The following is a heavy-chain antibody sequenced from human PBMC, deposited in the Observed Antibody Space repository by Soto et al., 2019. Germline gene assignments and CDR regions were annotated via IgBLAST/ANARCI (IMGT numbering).Heavy chain of an antibody. Sequence: EVQLVESGGGLVQPGGSLRLSCAASGFTFSSYWMYWVRQAPGKGLVWVSRTNSDGSDTSYADSVKGRFTISRDNAKNTLYLQMNSLRAEDTAVYYCARDRGWSRFDSRGQGTLVTVSS. D-gene: IGHD6-19*01. V-gene: IGHV3-74*01. CDR1: GFTFSSYW. J-gene: IGHJ4*02. CDR3: ARDRGWSRFDS. CDR2: TNSDGSDT.